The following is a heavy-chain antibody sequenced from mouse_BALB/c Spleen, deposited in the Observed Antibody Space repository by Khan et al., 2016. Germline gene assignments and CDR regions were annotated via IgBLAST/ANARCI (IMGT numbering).Heavy chain of an antibody. Sequence: QIQLVQSGPELKKPGETVKISCKASGYTFTNYGMNWVKQAPGKGLKWMGWINTYTGEPTYADDFKGRFAFSLETSASTAYLLINNLKNEDMDTYFCAREGGTTVVAPGYFDVWGAGTTVTVSS. D-gene: IGHD1-1*01. CDR1: GYTFTNYG. J-gene: IGHJ1*01. CDR2: INTYTGEP. V-gene: IGHV9-1*02. CDR3: AREGGTTVVAPGYFDV.